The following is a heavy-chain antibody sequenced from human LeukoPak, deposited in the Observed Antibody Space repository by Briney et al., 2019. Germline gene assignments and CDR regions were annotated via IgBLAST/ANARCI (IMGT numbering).Heavy chain of an antibody. CDR3: GSRRTAMFGVIKGPIDY. D-gene: IGHD3-3*01. J-gene: IGHJ4*02. CDR2: IHDSGST. CDR1: GGSISSGDYH. V-gene: IGHV4-30-4*01. Sequence: SETLSLTCTVSGGSISSGDYHWNWIRQSPGKGLEWIGFIHDSGSTYYNPSLKSRVSISFDTSKNQFSLKLTSVTAADTAVYYCGSRRTAMFGVIKGPIDYWGQGTLVTVSS.